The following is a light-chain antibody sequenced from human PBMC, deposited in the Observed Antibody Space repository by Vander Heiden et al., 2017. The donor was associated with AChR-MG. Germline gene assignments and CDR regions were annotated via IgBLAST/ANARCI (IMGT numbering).Light chain of an antibody. V-gene: IGKV1-17*01. CDR2: MAS. CDR3: CQHYSYPQT. Sequence: DIQMTQSPSSLSASVGDRVTITCRASQGIRNELAWYQQKPGKTPKRLIYMASNLHSGVPSRFSGSGFGTEFTLTISSLQPEDFATYYCCQHYSYPQTFGQGTKLEF. CDR1: QGIRNE. J-gene: IGKJ2*01.